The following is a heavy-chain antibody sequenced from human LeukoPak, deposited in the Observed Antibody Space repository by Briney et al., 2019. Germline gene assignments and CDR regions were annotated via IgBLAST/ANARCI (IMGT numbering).Heavy chain of an antibody. V-gene: IGHV1-69*13. J-gene: IGHJ3*02. D-gene: IGHD3-3*01. CDR2: IIPTFGTA. Sequence: SVKVSCKASGGTFSSYALSWVRQAPGQGLEWMGGIIPTFGTANYAQKFQGRVTITADESTSTAYMELSSLRSEDTAVYYCARVFRPSLTVFIIRGAFDIWGQGTMVTVSS. CDR3: ARVFRPSLTVFIIRGAFDI. CDR1: GGTFSSYA.